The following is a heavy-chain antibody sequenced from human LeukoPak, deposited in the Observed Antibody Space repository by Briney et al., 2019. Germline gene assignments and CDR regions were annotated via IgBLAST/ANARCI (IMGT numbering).Heavy chain of an antibody. CDR2: IYYSGST. CDR3: ASVYYDSSGDYVPIVY. Sequence: SETLSLTCTVSGGSISSYYWSWIRQPPGKGLEWIGYIYYSGSTNYNPSLKSRVTISVDTSKNQFPRKLSSVTAADTAEYYCASVYYDSSGDYVPIVYWGQGTLVTVSS. V-gene: IGHV4-59*08. D-gene: IGHD3-22*01. CDR1: GGSISSYY. J-gene: IGHJ4*02.